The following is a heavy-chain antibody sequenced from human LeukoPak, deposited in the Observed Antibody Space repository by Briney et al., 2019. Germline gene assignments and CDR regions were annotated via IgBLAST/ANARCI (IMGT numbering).Heavy chain of an antibody. CDR3: AREGVYSSGWYGEAFDI. V-gene: IGHV4-30-4*08. J-gene: IGHJ3*02. CDR2: IYYSGST. Sequence: SETLSLTCTVSGGSVSSHTYYWSWIRQPPGKGLEWIGYIYYSGSTYYNPSLKSRVTISVDTSKNQFSLKLSSVTAADTAVYYCAREGVYSSGWYGEAFDIWGQGTMVTVSS. D-gene: IGHD6-19*01. CDR1: GGSVSSHTYY.